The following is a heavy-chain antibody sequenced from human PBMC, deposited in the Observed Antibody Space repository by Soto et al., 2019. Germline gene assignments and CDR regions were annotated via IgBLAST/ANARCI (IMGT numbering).Heavy chain of an antibody. CDR3: ARDSTYCGDDCYTGWAFDY. Sequence: VGSLRLSCAASGFILTSYWMTWVRQAPGKGLEWVAIIKQDGSEKYYADSVKGRSTISRDSAKNSLNLQMNSLRAEDTAVYYCARDSTYCGDDCYTGWAFDYWGQGILVTVS. CDR1: GFILTSYW. D-gene: IGHD2-21*02. J-gene: IGHJ4*02. CDR2: IKQDGSEK. V-gene: IGHV3-7*03.